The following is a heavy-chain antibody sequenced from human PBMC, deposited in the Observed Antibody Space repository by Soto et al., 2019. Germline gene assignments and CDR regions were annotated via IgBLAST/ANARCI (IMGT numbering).Heavy chain of an antibody. CDR1: GFTFSSYA. CDR2: IAYDGRNK. V-gene: IGHV3-30*04. J-gene: IGHJ4*02. Sequence: QVQLVESGGGVVQHGRSLRLSCAASGFTFSSYAMHWVRQAPGKGMEWVAVIAYDGRNKYYADSVKGRFTISRDNSKNTLYMQMNSLRIEDTAVYYCARELERVFDYWGQGTLVTVSS. CDR3: ARELERVFDY. D-gene: IGHD1-1*01.